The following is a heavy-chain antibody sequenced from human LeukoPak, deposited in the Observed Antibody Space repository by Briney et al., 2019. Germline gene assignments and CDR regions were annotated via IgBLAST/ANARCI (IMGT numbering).Heavy chain of an antibody. CDR1: GFTVSSNY. J-gene: IGHJ3*02. CDR2: IYSGGST. Sequence: GGSLRLSCAASGFTVSSNYMSWVRQAPGKGLEWVSVIYSGGSTYYADSVKGRFTISRDNSKNTLYLQMNSLRAEDTAVYYCARETSPAGDGYSAPRPLDPDAFDIWGQGTMVTVSS. D-gene: IGHD5-24*01. CDR3: ARETSPAGDGYSAPRPLDPDAFDI. V-gene: IGHV3-53*05.